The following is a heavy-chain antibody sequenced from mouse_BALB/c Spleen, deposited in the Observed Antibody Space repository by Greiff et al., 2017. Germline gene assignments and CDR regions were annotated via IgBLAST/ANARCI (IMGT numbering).Heavy chain of an antibody. CDR1: GYTFTSYW. J-gene: IGHJ3*01. Sequence: VQLQQSGTVLARPGASVKMSCKASGYTFTSYWMHWVKQRPGQGLEWIGAIYPGNSDTSYNQKFKGKAKLTAVTSTSTAYMELSSLTNEDSAVYYCTRYYDGYYEFAYWGQGTLVTVSA. CDR2: IYPGNSDT. V-gene: IGHV1-5*01. CDR3: TRYYDGYYEFAY. D-gene: IGHD2-3*01.